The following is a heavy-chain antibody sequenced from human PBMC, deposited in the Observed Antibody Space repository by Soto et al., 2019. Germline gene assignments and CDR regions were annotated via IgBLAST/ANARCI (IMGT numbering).Heavy chain of an antibody. J-gene: IGHJ4*02. CDR3: ARAGDWNYVQDF. Sequence: EVQLLESGGGFVQPGGSLRLSCAASGFTFTHYRIHWVRQPPGKGLEWVGRINSDGARIEYGDSVKGRFTISRDNAHNMVFLQMNSLTDEDSGVYFSARAGDWNYVQDFWGQGTLVNVS. CDR1: GFTFTHYR. CDR2: INSDGARI. D-gene: IGHD1-1*01. V-gene: IGHV3-74*03.